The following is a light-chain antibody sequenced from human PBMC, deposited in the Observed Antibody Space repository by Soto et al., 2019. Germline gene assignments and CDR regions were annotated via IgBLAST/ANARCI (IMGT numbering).Light chain of an antibody. CDR1: QSVSSN. V-gene: IGKV3-15*01. J-gene: IGKJ4*01. CDR2: GAS. CDR3: QQYNNWPRGLT. Sequence: EIVMTQSPATLSVSPGERATLSCRASQSVSSNLAWYQQKPGQAPRLLIYGASTRATGIPARFSGSGSGTEFTLTISSLQSEDFAVYYCQQYNNWPRGLTFGGGTEV.